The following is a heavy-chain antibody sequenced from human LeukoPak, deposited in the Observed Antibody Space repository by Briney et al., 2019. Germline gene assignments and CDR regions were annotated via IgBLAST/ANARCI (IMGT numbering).Heavy chain of an antibody. V-gene: IGHV3-7*01. Sequence: GGSPRLSCAASGFTFSRYWMSWMRQAPGKGLEWVANIKYDGSEDYYVDSVKGRFTISRDNAKNTLYLQLNSLRVEDTAVYYCKSGGAAPGSFDYWGQGTLVTVSP. D-gene: IGHD1-1*01. CDR2: IKYDGSED. J-gene: IGHJ4*02. CDR1: GFTFSRYW. CDR3: KSGGAAPGSFDY.